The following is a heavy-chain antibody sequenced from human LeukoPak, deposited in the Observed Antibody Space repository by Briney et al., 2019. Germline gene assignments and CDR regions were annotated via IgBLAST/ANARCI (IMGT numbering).Heavy chain of an antibody. CDR2: ISAYNGNT. D-gene: IGHD2-15*01. Sequence: ASVKVSCKASGYTFTSYGISWVRQAPGQGLEWMGWISAYNGNTNYAQKLQGRVTMTTDTSTSTAYMELRSLRSDDTAVYYCARLSSYICSGGSCFTRNWFDPWGQGTLVTVSS. J-gene: IGHJ5*02. CDR3: ARLSSYICSGGSCFTRNWFDP. CDR1: GYTFTSYG. V-gene: IGHV1-18*01.